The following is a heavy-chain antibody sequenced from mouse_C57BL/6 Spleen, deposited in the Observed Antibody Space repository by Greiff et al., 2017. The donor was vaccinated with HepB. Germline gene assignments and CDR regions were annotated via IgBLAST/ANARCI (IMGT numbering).Heavy chain of an antibody. CDR3: ARWDITTVVARKYYFDY. Sequence: VQLKQSGAELVRPGASVKLSCTASGFNIKDYYMHWVKQRPEQGLEWIGRIDPEDGDTEYAPKFQGKATMTADTSSNTAYLQLSSLTSEDSAVYYCARWDITTVVARKYYFDYWGQGTTLTVSS. J-gene: IGHJ2*01. V-gene: IGHV14-1*01. D-gene: IGHD1-1*01. CDR2: IDPEDGDT. CDR1: GFNIKDYY.